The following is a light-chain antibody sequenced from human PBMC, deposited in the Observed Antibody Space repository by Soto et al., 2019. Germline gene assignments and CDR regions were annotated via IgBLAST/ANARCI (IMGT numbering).Light chain of an antibody. Sequence: EIVLTQSPATLSLSPGERATLSCRASQSVSSYLAWYRQKPGQAPRLLIYDASNRATGIPARFSGSGSGTDFTLTISSLEPEDFAVYYCQQRSNWPRYPFGQGTKLEIK. V-gene: IGKV3-11*01. CDR3: QQRSNWPRYP. CDR1: QSVSSY. J-gene: IGKJ2*01. CDR2: DAS.